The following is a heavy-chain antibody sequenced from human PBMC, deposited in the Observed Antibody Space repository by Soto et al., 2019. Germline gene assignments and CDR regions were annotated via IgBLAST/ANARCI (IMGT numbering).Heavy chain of an antibody. CDR3: ATGGVPYGMDV. J-gene: IGHJ6*02. CDR2: FDPEDGET. Sequence: ASVKVSWQVAGYSPTDLSMHWVRQAPGKGLEWMGGFDPEDGETIYAQKFQGRVTMTEDTSTDTAYMELSSLRSEDTAVYYCATGGVPYGMDVWGQGTTVTVSS. CDR1: GYSPTDLS. D-gene: IGHD3-10*01. V-gene: IGHV1-24*01.